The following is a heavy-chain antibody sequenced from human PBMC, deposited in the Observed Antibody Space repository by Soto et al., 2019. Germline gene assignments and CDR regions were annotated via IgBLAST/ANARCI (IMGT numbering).Heavy chain of an antibody. J-gene: IGHJ4*02. V-gene: IGHV1-3*01. CDR1: GYTFTSYA. D-gene: IGHD3-3*01. Sequence: ASVKVSCKASGYTFTSYAMHWVRQAPGQRLEWMGWINAGNGNTKYSQKFQGRVTITRDTSASTAYMELSSLRSEDTAVYYCARGLITIFGVVNITNYFDYWGQGTLVTVS. CDR2: INAGNGNT. CDR3: ARGLITIFGVVNITNYFDY.